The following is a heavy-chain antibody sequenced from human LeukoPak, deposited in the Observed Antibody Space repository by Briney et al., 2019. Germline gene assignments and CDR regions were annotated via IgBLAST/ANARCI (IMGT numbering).Heavy chain of an antibody. V-gene: IGHV3-11*01. CDR3: ARERVLLWFGESGYYYYGMDV. CDR2: ISSSGSTI. J-gene: IGHJ6*02. CDR1: GFTFSDYY. Sequence: GGSLRLSCAASGFTFSDYYMSWIRQAPGKGLEWVSYISSSGSTIYYADSVKGRFTISRDNAKNSLYLQMNGLRAEDTAVYYCARERVLLWFGESGYYYYGMDVWGQGTTVTVSS. D-gene: IGHD3-10*01.